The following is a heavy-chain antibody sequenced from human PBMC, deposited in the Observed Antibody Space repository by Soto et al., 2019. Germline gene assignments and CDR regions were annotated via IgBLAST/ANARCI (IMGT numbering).Heavy chain of an antibody. D-gene: IGHD3-9*01. CDR1: EFTFSSYA. CDR2: ISFDGNII. V-gene: IGHV3-30-3*01. J-gene: IGHJ4*02. Sequence: GGSLRLSCAASEFTFSSYAMHWIRQAPGKGLEWVAVISFDGNIIQYADSVKGRFIISRDNSKNTLYLQMNGLRGEDTAVYYCARTFDTITYYFDYWGQGTLVTVSS. CDR3: ARTFDTITYYFDY.